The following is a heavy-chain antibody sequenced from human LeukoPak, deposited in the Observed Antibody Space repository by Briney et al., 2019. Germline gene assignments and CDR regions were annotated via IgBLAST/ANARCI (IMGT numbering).Heavy chain of an antibody. Sequence: GGSLRLSCAASGFTFSDYYMSWIRQAPGKGLEWVAVISYDGSNKYYADSVKGRFTISRDNSKNTLYLQMNSLRAEDTAVYYCAKEGGGALDYWGQGTLVTVSS. D-gene: IGHD1-26*01. J-gene: IGHJ4*02. CDR2: ISYDGSNK. CDR3: AKEGGGALDY. V-gene: IGHV3-30*18. CDR1: GFTFSDYY.